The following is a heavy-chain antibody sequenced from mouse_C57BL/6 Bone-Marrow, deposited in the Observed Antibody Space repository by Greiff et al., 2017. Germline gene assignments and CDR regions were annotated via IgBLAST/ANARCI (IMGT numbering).Heavy chain of an antibody. J-gene: IGHJ1*03. Sequence: VQLQQSGAELVRPGASVKLSCTASGFNIKDDYMHWVKQRPEQGLEWIGWIDPENGDTEYASKFQGKATITADTSSNTAYLQLSSLTSEDTAVYYCATPRLPPYWYFDVWGTGTTVTVSS. CDR2: IDPENGDT. V-gene: IGHV14-4*01. CDR1: GFNIKDDY. D-gene: IGHD2-2*01. CDR3: ATPRLPPYWYFDV.